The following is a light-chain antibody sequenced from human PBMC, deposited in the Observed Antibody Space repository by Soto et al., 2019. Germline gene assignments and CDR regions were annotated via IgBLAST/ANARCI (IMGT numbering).Light chain of an antibody. Sequence: DIQMTQAPSSLSASVGDRVTITCRARQDISTYLAWYQQKPGKVPKLLISRAYTLQSGVPPRFSGSGSGTDFTLTISSLQPEDVATYYCQKYDNAPLTFGGGTKVEIK. J-gene: IGKJ4*01. CDR3: QKYDNAPLT. CDR2: RAY. CDR1: QDISTY. V-gene: IGKV1-27*01.